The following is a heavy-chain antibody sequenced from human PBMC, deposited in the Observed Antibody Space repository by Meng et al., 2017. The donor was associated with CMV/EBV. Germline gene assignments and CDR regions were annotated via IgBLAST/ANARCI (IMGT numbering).Heavy chain of an antibody. J-gene: IGHJ4*02. CDR2: ISYDGNNK. Sequence: GESLKISCAASGFTFSSYAVYWVRQAPGKGLEWVAVISYDGNNKYYADSVKGRFTISRDNSKNTLYLQMNSLRVEDTAVYYCAKDTNYYGSGSYDYWGQGTLVTVSS. D-gene: IGHD3-10*01. CDR1: GFTFSSYA. CDR3: AKDTNYYGSGSYDY. V-gene: IGHV3-30*04.